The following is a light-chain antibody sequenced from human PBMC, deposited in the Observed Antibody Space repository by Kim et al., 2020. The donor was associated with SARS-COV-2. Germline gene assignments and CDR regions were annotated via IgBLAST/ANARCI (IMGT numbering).Light chain of an antibody. J-gene: IGKJ5*01. CDR1: QSVISY. CDR3: QQRSNWPIT. Sequence: EIVLTQSPAALSLSPGERATLSCRASQSVISYLAWYQHKPGQTPRLLIYDASSRATGIPARFSGSGSGTDFTLTISSLESEDFAVYYCQQRSNWPITFGQGTRLELN. V-gene: IGKV3-11*01. CDR2: DAS.